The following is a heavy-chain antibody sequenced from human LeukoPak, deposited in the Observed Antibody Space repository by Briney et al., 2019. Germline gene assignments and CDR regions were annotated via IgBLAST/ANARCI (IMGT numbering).Heavy chain of an antibody. V-gene: IGHV3-9*01. CDR3: AKDLFGTQLGRAFDY. J-gene: IGHJ4*02. D-gene: IGHD5-18*01. CDR1: GFTFDDYA. CDR2: ISWNSGSI. Sequence: PGGSLRLSCAASGFTFDDYAMHWVRQAPGKGLEWVSGISWNSGSIGYADSVKGRFTISRDNAKNSLYLQMNSLRAEDTALYYCAKDLFGTQLGRAFDYWGQGTLVTVSS.